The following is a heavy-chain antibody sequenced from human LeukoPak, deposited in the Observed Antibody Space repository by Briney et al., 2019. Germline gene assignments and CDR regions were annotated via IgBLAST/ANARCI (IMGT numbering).Heavy chain of an antibody. CDR3: ARPFSYYYDSSGLFDY. V-gene: IGHV3-11*01. CDR2: ISSSGSTI. CDR1: GFTFSMYY. J-gene: IGHJ4*02. Sequence: GGSLRPFRAASGFTFSMYYMSSIRQAPGKGLGWVSFISSSGSTIYYADSVKGRFTISSDNAKNSLYLQMNSLRAEDTAVYYCARPFSYYYDSSGLFDYWGQGTLVTVSS. D-gene: IGHD3-22*01.